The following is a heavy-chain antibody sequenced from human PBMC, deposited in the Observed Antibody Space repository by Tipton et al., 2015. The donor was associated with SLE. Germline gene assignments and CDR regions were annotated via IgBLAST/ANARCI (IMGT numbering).Heavy chain of an antibody. CDR3: ARAQGDFDL. Sequence: TLSLTCTVSGGSINSDRHSWTWIRQPAGKGLEWIGHIYSSGSTNFNPSLQSRVTMSVDTSKNQFSLKLSSVTAADTAVYYCARAQGDFDLWGRGTLVTVSS. D-gene: IGHD3-16*01. CDR2: IYSSGST. J-gene: IGHJ2*01. CDR1: GGSINSDRHS. V-gene: IGHV4-61*09.